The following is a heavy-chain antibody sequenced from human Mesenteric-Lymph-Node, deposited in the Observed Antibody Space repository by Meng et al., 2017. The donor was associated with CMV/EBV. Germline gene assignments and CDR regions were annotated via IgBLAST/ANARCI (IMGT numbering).Heavy chain of an antibody. CDR3: ARDVLGGAFDV. Sequence: GESLKISCAASGFTFSSYWMSWVRQAPGKGLEWVANIEKDGGERYYVHSVTGRFTISRENAKNSVDLQMNSLKAEDTAVYYCARDVLGGAFDVWGQGTMVTVSS. V-gene: IGHV3-7*01. D-gene: IGHD6-6*01. J-gene: IGHJ3*01. CDR1: GFTFSSYW. CDR2: IEKDGGER.